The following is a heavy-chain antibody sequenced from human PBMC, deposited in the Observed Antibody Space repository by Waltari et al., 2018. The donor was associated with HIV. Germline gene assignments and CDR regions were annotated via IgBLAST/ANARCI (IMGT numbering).Heavy chain of an antibody. D-gene: IGHD2-8*01. Sequence: QVQLPQWGAGLLKPSETLSLTCAVYGGSFRDYYWNWIRQSPGQGLEWIGEVNHVGEANYRPSLKSRVTISADKSKNQFSLKVISVTAADTAVYFCARGPKVYGTSDYYFDFWGRGTPVTVSS. J-gene: IGHJ4*02. V-gene: IGHV4-34*01. CDR1: GGSFRDYY. CDR3: ARGPKVYGTSDYYFDF. CDR2: VNHVGEA.